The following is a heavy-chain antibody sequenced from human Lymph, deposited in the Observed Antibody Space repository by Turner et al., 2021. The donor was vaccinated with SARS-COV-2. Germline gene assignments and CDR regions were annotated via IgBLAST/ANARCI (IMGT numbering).Heavy chain of an antibody. D-gene: IGHD3-3*01. J-gene: IGHJ4*02. Sequence: VPLQESVPGLVTPSEPLSLTCTVSGGSISRYYWSWIRQPPGKGLGWSGYIYYSGSTNDNPSHKSRGRISVDTAKNKFSLKLSFVTAADMAVYYCARAVGAFGVVTNFDFWGQGTLVTVSS. V-gene: IGHV4-59*01. CDR1: GGSISRYY. CDR3: ARAVGAFGVVTNFDF. CDR2: IYYSGST.